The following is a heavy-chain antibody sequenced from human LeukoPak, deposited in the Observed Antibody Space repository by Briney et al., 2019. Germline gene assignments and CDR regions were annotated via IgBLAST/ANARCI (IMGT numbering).Heavy chain of an antibody. CDR1: RFTFSSYA. CDR3: AKDMRFGRGSWFFDY. Sequence: PGGSLRLSCAASRFTFSSYAMSWVRQAPGKGLEWVSAISGSGGNTYYADSVKGRFTISRDNTKNTLYLQMNSLRAEDTAVYYCAKDMRFGRGSWFFDYWGQGTLVTVSS. V-gene: IGHV3-23*01. D-gene: IGHD6-13*01. CDR2: ISGSGGNT. J-gene: IGHJ4*02.